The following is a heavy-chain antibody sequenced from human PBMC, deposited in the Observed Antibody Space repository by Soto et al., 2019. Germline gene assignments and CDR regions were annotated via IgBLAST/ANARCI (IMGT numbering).Heavy chain of an antibody. CDR3: AIGRDIVVVPAAMGGASDYYYYMDV. J-gene: IGHJ6*03. D-gene: IGHD2-2*01. CDR1: GYTFTSYD. CDR2: MNPNSGNT. Sequence: ASVKVSCKASGYTFTSYDINWVRQATGQGLEWMGWMNPNSGNTGYAQKFQGRVTMTRNTSISTAYMELGSLRSEDTAVYYCAIGRDIVVVPAAMGGASDYYYYMDVWGKGTTVTVSS. V-gene: IGHV1-8*01.